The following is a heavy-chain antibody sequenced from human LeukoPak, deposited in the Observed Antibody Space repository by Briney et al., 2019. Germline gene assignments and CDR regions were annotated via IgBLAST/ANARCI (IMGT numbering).Heavy chain of an antibody. CDR1: GYTFIDYW. V-gene: IGHV5-10-1*01. CDR3: ARLDRCGDF. D-gene: IGHD3-9*01. J-gene: IGHJ4*02. Sequence: GESLKISCQGSGYTFIDYWISWVRQMPGKGLEWMGKIDPSDSYTKYSPSFQGHVTISADRSINTAYLQWSSLKASDTAMYYCARLDRCGDFWGQGTPVTVSS. CDR2: IDPSDSYT.